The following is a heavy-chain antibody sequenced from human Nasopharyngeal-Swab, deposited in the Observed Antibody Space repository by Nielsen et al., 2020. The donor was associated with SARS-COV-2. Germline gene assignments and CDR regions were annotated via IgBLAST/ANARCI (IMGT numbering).Heavy chain of an antibody. Sequence: GSLKISCAASGFTFSSYGMHWVRQAPGKGLEWVAVISYDGSNKYYADSVKGRFTISRDNSKNTLYLQMNSLRAGDTAVYYCAKDCGLRAAYYYYGMDVWGQGTTVTVSS. V-gene: IGHV3-30*18. D-gene: IGHD6-25*01. CDR2: ISYDGSNK. CDR1: GFTFSSYG. CDR3: AKDCGLRAAYYYYGMDV. J-gene: IGHJ6*02.